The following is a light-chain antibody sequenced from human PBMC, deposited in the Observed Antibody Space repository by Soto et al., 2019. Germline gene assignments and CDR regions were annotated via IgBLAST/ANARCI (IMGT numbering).Light chain of an antibody. J-gene: IGLJ1*01. CDR1: SSTIGGNS. CDR2: DDN. Sequence: QSLLTLPPPVSAARGQKLTIPCSGSSSTIGGNSVSWYQQLPGTAPKLLIYDDNKRPSVIPDRFAGSKSGTSATLGITGFQTGDEADYYCGSWDSSLSAYVFGTGTKVTVL. CDR3: GSWDSSLSAYV. V-gene: IGLV1-51*01.